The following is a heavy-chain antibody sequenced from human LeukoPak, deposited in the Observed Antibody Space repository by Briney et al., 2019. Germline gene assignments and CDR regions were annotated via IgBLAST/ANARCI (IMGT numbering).Heavy chain of an antibody. J-gene: IGHJ4*02. CDR1: GYTFTGYY. D-gene: IGHD6-19*01. Sequence: ASVKVSCKASGYTFTGYYMHWVRQAPGQGLEWMGWINPNSGGTNYAQKFQGRVTMTTDTSTSTAYMELRSLRSDDTAVYYCARAGIAVAGTFGYWGQGTLVTVSS. CDR2: INPNSGGT. CDR3: ARAGIAVAGTFGY. V-gene: IGHV1-2*02.